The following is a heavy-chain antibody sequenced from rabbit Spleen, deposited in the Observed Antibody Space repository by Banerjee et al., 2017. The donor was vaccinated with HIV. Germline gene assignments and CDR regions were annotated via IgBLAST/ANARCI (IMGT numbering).Heavy chain of an antibody. CDR3: ARDNVGNSYVFNL. J-gene: IGHJ4*01. Sequence: QEQLEESGGGLVKPEGSLTLTCTASGFSFSSSYYMCWVRQAPGKGLEWIGCIDTSSGSTWYASWVNGRFTISKPSSTTVTLQMTSLTAADTATYFCARDNVGNSYVFNLWGQGTLVTVS. CDR1: GFSFSSSYY. CDR2: IDTSSGST. V-gene: IGHV1S45*01. D-gene: IGHD8-1*01.